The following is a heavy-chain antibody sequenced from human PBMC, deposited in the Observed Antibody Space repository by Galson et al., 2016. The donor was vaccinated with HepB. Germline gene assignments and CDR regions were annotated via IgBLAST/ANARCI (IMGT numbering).Heavy chain of an antibody. V-gene: IGHV6-1*01. CDR3: ARAASGRGDWFDP. J-gene: IGHJ5*02. Sequence: CAISGDSVSNNSAAWNWIRQSPSRGLEWLGRTFYRSKWYYEYGASVEGRITINADTSKNQFSLQLNSVTPEDTASYCARAASGRGDWFDPWGRETLVTVYS. D-gene: IGHD2-15*01. CDR2: TFYRSKWYY. CDR1: GDSVSNNSAA.